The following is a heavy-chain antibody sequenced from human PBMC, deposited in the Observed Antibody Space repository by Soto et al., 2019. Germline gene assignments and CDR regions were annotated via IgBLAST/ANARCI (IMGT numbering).Heavy chain of an antibody. CDR1: AFTFSSYA. CDR2: ISGSGGST. V-gene: IGHV3-23*01. CDR3: AKDGGIVVVPAATF. J-gene: IGHJ4*02. Sequence: GGSLRLSCAASAFTFSSYAMSWVRQAPGKGLEWVSAISGSGGSTYYADSVKGRFTISRDNSKNTLYLQMNSLRAEDTAVYYCAKDGGIVVVPAATFWGQGTLVTVSS. D-gene: IGHD2-2*01.